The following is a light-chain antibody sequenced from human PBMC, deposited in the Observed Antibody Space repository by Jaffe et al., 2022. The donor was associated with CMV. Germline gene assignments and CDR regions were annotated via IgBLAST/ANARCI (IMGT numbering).Light chain of an antibody. CDR1: SSDVGGYTY. CDR3: SSYAGRNTWI. V-gene: IGLV2-8*01. J-gene: IGLJ2*01. CDR2: EVN. Sequence: QSALSQPPSASGSPGQSVTISCTGTSSDVGGYTYVSWYQQHPDKAPKLVISEVNKRPSGVPDRFSASKSGNTASLTVSGLQAEDEADYYCSSYAGRNTWIFGGGTKLTVL.